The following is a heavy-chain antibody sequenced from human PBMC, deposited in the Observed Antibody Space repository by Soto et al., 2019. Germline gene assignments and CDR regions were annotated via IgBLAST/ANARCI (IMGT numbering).Heavy chain of an antibody. CDR2: ITDNGGST. CDR3: AKERATTTAFDY. J-gene: IGHJ4*02. V-gene: IGHV3-23*01. D-gene: IGHD4-17*01. Sequence: GGSLRLSCAASGFTFRRDGMSWVRQAPGKGLEWVSLITDNGGSTYYADSVKGRFTISRDNTKNTLFLQMNSLRAEDTAVYYCAKERATTTAFDYWGQGALVTVSS. CDR1: GFTFRRDG.